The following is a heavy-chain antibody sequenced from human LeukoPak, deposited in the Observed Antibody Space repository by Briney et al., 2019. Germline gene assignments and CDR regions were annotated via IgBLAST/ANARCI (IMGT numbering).Heavy chain of an antibody. CDR1: GGTFSSYA. J-gene: IGHJ4*02. CDR2: ISAYNGNT. Sequence: GASVKVSCKASGGTFSSYAISWVRQAPGQGLEWLGWISAYNGNTDYAQKLQGRITMTTETSTSTAYMGLRSLRSDDTAVYYCARDGKGRYDFRENDYWGQGTLVTVSS. V-gene: IGHV1-18*01. CDR3: ARDGKGRYDFRENDY. D-gene: IGHD3-3*01.